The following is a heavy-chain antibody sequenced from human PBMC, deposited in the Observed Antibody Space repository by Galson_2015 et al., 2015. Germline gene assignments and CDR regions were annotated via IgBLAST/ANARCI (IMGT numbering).Heavy chain of an antibody. V-gene: IGHV1-8*01. CDR3: ARALGYYYDSSGYDWGY. D-gene: IGHD3-22*01. Sequence: SVKVSCKASGYTFTSYDINWVRQATGQGLEWMGWMNPNSGNTGYAQKFQGRVTMTRNTSISTAYMELSSLRSEDTAVYYCARALGYYYDSSGYDWGYWGQGTLVTVSS. CDR2: MNPNSGNT. J-gene: IGHJ4*02. CDR1: GYTFTSYD.